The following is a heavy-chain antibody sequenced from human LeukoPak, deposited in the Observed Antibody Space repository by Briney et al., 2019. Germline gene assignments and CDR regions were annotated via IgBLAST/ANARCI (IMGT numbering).Heavy chain of an antibody. CDR3: AKGAHRTNYYDSSGYYPYYFDY. CDR2: ISGSGGST. D-gene: IGHD3-22*01. CDR1: GFTFSTYW. J-gene: IGHJ4*02. V-gene: IGHV3-23*01. Sequence: PGGSLRLSCAASGFTFSTYWMHWVRQAPGKGLEWVSAISGSGGSTYYADSVKGRFTISRDNSKNTLYLQMNSLRAEDTAVYYCAKGAHRTNYYDSSGYYPYYFDYWGQGTLVTVSS.